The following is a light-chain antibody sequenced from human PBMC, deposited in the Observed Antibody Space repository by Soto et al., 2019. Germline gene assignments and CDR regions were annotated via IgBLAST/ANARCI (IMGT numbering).Light chain of an antibody. J-gene: IGLJ3*02. V-gene: IGLV2-8*01. CDR2: EDT. CDR3: SSYAGSNNWAV. Sequence: QSVLTQPPSASGSPGQSVTIFCTGTSSDVGGYNYVSWYQQHPGKAPKLIIYEDTKRPSGVPDRFTGSKSGNTASLTVSGLQAEDEADYYCSSYAGSNNWAVFGGGTQLTVL. CDR1: SSDVGGYNY.